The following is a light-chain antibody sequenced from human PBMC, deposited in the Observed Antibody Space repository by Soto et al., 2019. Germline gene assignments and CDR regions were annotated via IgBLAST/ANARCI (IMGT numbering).Light chain of an antibody. CDR2: KAS. CDR1: QTISSW. CDR3: QQYKSYST. J-gene: IGKJ1*01. V-gene: IGKV1-5*03. Sequence: DIQMSQSPSTLSGSVGDRVTITCRASQTISSWLAWYQQKPGKAPKLLIYKASTLKSGVPSRFSGSGSGTEFTLTINNLQPDDLATYICQQYKSYSTFGRGTKVDVK.